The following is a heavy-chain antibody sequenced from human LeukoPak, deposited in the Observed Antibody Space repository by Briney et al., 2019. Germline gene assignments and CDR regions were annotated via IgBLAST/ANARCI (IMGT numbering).Heavy chain of an antibody. D-gene: IGHD5-24*01. V-gene: IGHV3-23*01. Sequence: PGGSLRLSCAASGFTFSTYAMSWVRQAPGKGLEWVSSISSSGDRTFYADSVKDRFTISRDNSKNTLYLQMNSLRAEDTAVYYCAKSRVEMATIGFFDYWGQGTLVTVSS. CDR3: AKSRVEMATIGFFDY. J-gene: IGHJ4*02. CDR1: GFTFSTYA. CDR2: ISSSGDRT.